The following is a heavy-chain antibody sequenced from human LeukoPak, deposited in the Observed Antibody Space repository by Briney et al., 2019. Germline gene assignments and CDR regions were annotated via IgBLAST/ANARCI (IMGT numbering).Heavy chain of an antibody. D-gene: IGHD5-12*01. CDR1: GYTFTGYY. Sequence: ASVKVSCKASGYTFTGYYMHWVRQAPGQGLEWMGWISAYNGNTNYAQKLQGRVTMTTDTSTSTAYMELRSLRSDDTAVHYCARAPLVIVATILDYYYYYMDVWGNRTTVTVSS. CDR3: ARAPLVIVATILDYYYYYMDV. CDR2: ISAYNGNT. V-gene: IGHV1-18*04. J-gene: IGHJ6*03.